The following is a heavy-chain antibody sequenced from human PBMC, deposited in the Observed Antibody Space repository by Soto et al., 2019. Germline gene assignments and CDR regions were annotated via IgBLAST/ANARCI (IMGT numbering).Heavy chain of an antibody. CDR3: ARGVERITMIVVVTASPLDAFDI. CDR2: INPSGGST. D-gene: IGHD3-22*01. J-gene: IGHJ3*02. CDR1: GYTFTSYY. V-gene: IGHV1-46*01. Sequence: ASVKVSCKASGYTFTSYYMHWVRQAPGQGLEWMGIINPSGGSTSYAQKFQGRVTMTRDTSTSTVYMELSSLRSEDTAVYYCARGVERITMIVVVTASPLDAFDIWGQGTMVTVSS.